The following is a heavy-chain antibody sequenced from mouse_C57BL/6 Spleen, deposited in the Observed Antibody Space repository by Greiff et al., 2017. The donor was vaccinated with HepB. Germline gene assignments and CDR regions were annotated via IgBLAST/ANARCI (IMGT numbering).Heavy chain of an antibody. CDR3: ARGPIYYDYPFDY. V-gene: IGHV1-52*01. CDR1: GYTFTSYR. Sequence: VQLQQPGAELVRPGSSVKLFCKASGYTFTSYRMHWGKQRAIQGPEWIGNNYPSNSKTHHNQKFKDKAKLTVDKSTSTAYMQLSSLTSEDAAVYYCARGPIYYDYPFDYWGQGTTLTVSS. J-gene: IGHJ2*01. D-gene: IGHD2-4*01. CDR2: NYPSNSKT.